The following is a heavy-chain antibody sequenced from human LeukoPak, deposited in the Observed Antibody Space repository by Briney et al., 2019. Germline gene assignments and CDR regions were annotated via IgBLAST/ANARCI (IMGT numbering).Heavy chain of an antibody. V-gene: IGHV4-39*01. CDR2: IYYSGST. J-gene: IGHJ6*03. Sequence: SETLSLTCTVSGGSISSSSYYWGWIRQPPGKGLEWIGSIYYSGSTYYNPSLKSRVTISVDTSKNQFSLKLSSVTAADTAVYYCASSGSLSYYYYMDVWGKGTTVTVSS. CDR3: ASSGSLSYYYYMDV. CDR1: GGSISSSSYY.